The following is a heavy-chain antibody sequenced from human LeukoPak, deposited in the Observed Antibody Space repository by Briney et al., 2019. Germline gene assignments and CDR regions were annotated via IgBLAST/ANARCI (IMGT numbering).Heavy chain of an antibody. CDR2: IYHSGST. V-gene: IGHV4-30-2*01. Sequence: PSETLSLTCAVSGGSISSGGYSWSWIRQPPGKGLEWIGYIYHSGSTYYNPSLKSRVTISVDRSKNQFSLKLSSVTAAGTAVYYCARLSRDGYNSPYYFGYWGQGTLVTVSS. D-gene: IGHD5-24*01. CDR3: ARLSRDGYNSPYYFGY. CDR1: GGSISSGGYS. J-gene: IGHJ4*02.